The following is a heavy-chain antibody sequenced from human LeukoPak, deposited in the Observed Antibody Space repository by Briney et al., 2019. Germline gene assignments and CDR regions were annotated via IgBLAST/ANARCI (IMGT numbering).Heavy chain of an antibody. CDR1: GFTFNTYS. CDR2: ISSSSDTI. V-gene: IGHV3-48*04. CDR3: ARDPRRFSLGYYHSSHGYNGMDV. D-gene: IGHD3-3*01. Sequence: GGSLRLSCAVSGFTFNTYSMNWVRQAPGKGLEWVSYISSSSDTIYYADSVKGRFTISRDNAKNSLYLQMNSLSAEDAAVYYCARDPRRFSLGYYHSSHGYNGMDVWGQGTTVTVSS. J-gene: IGHJ6*02.